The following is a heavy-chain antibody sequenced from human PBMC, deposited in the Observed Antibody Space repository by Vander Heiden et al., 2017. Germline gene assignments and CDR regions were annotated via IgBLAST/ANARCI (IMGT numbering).Heavy chain of an antibody. D-gene: IGHD3-22*01. Sequence: EVQLVESGGGLVQPGGSLRLSCAAAGFTFGSHWMRWDGQAPGKGLEWVANIKQDGSEKYYVDSVKGRFTISRDNAKNSLYLQMNSLRAEDTAVYYCARGDSSGYYWVYWGQGTLVTVSS. V-gene: IGHV3-7*01. CDR1: GFTFGSHW. CDR2: IKQDGSEK. J-gene: IGHJ4*02. CDR3: ARGDSSGYYWVY.